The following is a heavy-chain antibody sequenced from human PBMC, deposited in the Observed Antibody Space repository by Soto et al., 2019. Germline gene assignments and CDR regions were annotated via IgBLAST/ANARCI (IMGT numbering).Heavy chain of an antibody. CDR3: ARAGGSSSFSDYYYYYMDV. CDR2: GGT. D-gene: IGHD6-6*01. Sequence: GGTNYAQKFQGWVTMTRDTSISTAYMELSRLRSDDTAVYYCARAGGSSSFSDYYYYYMDVWGKGTTVTVSS. V-gene: IGHV1-2*04. J-gene: IGHJ6*03.